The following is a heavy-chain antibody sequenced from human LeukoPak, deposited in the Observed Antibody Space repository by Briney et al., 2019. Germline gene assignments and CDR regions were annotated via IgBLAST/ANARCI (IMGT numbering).Heavy chain of an antibody. Sequence: SETLSLTCAVYGGSFSNYYWSWIRQPPGKGLEWIGEINHSGSTNYNPSLMSRVTISVDTSKNQFSLKLNSVTAADTAIYYCARTVLGSGSGNYINYWGRGTLVTVSS. J-gene: IGHJ4*02. CDR3: ARTVLGSGSGNYINY. CDR2: INHSGST. V-gene: IGHV4-34*01. CDR1: GGSFSNYY. D-gene: IGHD3-10*01.